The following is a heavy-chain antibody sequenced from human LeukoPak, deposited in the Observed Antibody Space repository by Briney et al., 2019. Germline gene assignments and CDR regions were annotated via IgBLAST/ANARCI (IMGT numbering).Heavy chain of an antibody. D-gene: IGHD6-25*01. CDR2: ISGYNGNT. CDR3: ARVHSGPDKSNDY. V-gene: IGHV1-18*01. CDR1: GYTFSDYG. Sequence: GASVKVSCKTSGYTFSDYGLSWVRQAPGQRLEWMGWISGYNGNTNYAHKLQGRVTMTTDTSTSTAYMEVRNLRSDDTAVYYCARVHSGPDKSNDYWGQGTLVTVSS. J-gene: IGHJ4*02.